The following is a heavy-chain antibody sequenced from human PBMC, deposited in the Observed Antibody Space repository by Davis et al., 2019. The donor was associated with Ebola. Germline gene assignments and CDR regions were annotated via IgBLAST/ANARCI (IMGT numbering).Heavy chain of an antibody. CDR3: AKDTDSSLVN. Sequence: GGSLRLSCAASGFTFSSYGMHWVRQAPGKGLEWVAVVSSDGSDTYYADSVKGRFTISRDNSKKTLYLQMNSLRAEDTAVYYCAKDTDSSLVNWGQGTLVTVSS. V-gene: IGHV3-30*18. CDR2: VSSDGSDT. J-gene: IGHJ4*02. CDR1: GFTFSSYG. D-gene: IGHD2-21*01.